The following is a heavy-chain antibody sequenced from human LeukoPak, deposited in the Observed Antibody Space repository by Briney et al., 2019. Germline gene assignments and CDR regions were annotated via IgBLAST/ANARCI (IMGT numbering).Heavy chain of an antibody. J-gene: IGHJ4*02. Sequence: GGSLRLSCAASGFTFSSYGMHWVRQAPGKGLEWVAFIRYDGSNKYYADSVKGRFTISRDNAKNSLYLQMNSLRAEDTAVYYCARDWNYDGTIDYWGQGILVTVSS. CDR3: ARDWNYDGTIDY. CDR2: IRYDGSNK. CDR1: GFTFSSYG. D-gene: IGHD4-23*01. V-gene: IGHV3-30*02.